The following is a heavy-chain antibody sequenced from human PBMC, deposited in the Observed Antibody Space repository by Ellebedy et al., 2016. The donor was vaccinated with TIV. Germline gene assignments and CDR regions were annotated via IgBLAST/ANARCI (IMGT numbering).Heavy chain of an antibody. D-gene: IGHD1-26*01. CDR3: ARDRGVGAAPFDY. V-gene: IGHV3-11*06. CDR2: IRSSSSYT. J-gene: IGHJ4*02. CDR1: GFTFSDYY. Sequence: PGGSLRLSCASSGFTFSDYYMSRIRQAPGKGLEWVSYIRSSSSYTKYADSVKGRFTISRDNTKNSLYLQMNSLRAEDTAVYYGARDRGVGAAPFDYWGQGTLVTVSS.